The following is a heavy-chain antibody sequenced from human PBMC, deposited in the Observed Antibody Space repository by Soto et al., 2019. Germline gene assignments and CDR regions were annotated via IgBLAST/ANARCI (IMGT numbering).Heavy chain of an antibody. J-gene: IGHJ4*02. CDR3: ARPGYTSGVEF. D-gene: IGHD2-15*01. CDR2: IFPADSDT. Sequence: EVQLVQSGAEVKKPGESLKISCKGSGYSFITNWIGWVRQMPGKGLEWMGIIFPADSDTRYSPSFQGQVTISADKSISTAYLQWSSLKASETAMYYCARPGYTSGVEFWGQGTLITVSS. CDR1: GYSFITNW. V-gene: IGHV5-51*03.